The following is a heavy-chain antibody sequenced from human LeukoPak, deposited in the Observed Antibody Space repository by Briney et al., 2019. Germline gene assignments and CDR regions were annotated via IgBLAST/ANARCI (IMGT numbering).Heavy chain of an antibody. V-gene: IGHV3-30*18. J-gene: IGHJ4*02. CDR2: ISYDGSNK. Sequence: GRSLRLSCAASGFTFSSYGMHWVRQAPDKGLEWVAVISYDGSNKYYADSVKGRFTISRDNSKNTLYLQMNSLRAEDTAVYYCAKAHYYGSGSSYFDYWGQGTLVTVSS. CDR3: AKAHYYGSGSSYFDY. D-gene: IGHD3-10*01. CDR1: GFTFSSYG.